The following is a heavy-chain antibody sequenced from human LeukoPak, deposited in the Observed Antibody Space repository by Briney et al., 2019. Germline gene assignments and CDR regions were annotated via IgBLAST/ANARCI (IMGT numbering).Heavy chain of an antibody. J-gene: IGHJ3*02. D-gene: IGHD1-26*01. CDR2: ISSSSSTI. V-gene: IGHV3-48*04. CDR1: GSTFSSYS. CDR3: LTIVETTIDAFDI. Sequence: GGSLRLSCAASGSTFSSYSMNWVRQAPGKGLEWVSYISSSSSTIYYADSVKGRFTISRDNAKSTLYLQMNSLRAEDTAVYYCLTIVETTIDAFDIWGQGTMVTVSS.